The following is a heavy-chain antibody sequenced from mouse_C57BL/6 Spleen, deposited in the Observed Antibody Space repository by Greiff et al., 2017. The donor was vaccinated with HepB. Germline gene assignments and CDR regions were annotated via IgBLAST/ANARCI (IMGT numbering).Heavy chain of an antibody. V-gene: IGHV1-61*01. CDR3: AREVYYGYDGY. CDR2: IYPSDSET. D-gene: IGHD2-2*01. CDR1: GYTFTSYW. Sequence: QVQLQQPGAELVRPGSSVKLSCKASGYTFTSYWMDWVKQRPGQGLEWIGNIYPSDSETHYNQKFKDKATLTVDKSSSTAYMQLSSLTSEDSAVYYCAREVYYGYDGYWGQGTTLTVSS. J-gene: IGHJ2*01.